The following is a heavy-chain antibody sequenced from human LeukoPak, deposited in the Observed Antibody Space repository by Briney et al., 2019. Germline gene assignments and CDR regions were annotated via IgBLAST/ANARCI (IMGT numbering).Heavy chain of an antibody. CDR2: ISWNSGSI. CDR1: GFTFDDYA. D-gene: IGHD6-13*01. Sequence: PGGSLRLSCAASGFTFDDYAMHWVRQAPGKGLEWVSGISWNSGSIGYADSVKGRFTISRDNAKNSLYLQMNSLRAEDTALYYCAKDIVTTLGAAGYFDYWGRGTLVTVSS. V-gene: IGHV3-9*01. J-gene: IGHJ4*02. CDR3: AKDIVTTLGAAGYFDY.